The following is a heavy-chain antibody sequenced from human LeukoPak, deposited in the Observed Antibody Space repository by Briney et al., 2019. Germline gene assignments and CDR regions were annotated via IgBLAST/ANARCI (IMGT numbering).Heavy chain of an antibody. Sequence: SETLSLTCTVSGGSIRSGSHYWVWIRQPPGKGLEWIGSIYYSGSTYYNSSLENRVTISIDTSKNHFSLRLRSLSAADTSVYYCARRDDSGGNLVDLWGQGTLVTVSS. D-gene: IGHD3-22*01. CDR2: IYYSGST. CDR1: GGSIRSGSHY. CDR3: ARRDDSGGNLVDL. V-gene: IGHV4-39*02. J-gene: IGHJ4*02.